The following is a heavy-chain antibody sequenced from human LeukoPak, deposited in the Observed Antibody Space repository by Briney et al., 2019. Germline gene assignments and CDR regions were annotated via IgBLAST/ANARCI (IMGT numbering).Heavy chain of an antibody. J-gene: IGHJ4*02. CDR3: EREIAATDY. D-gene: IGHD1-26*01. Sequence: TCVDHDRRRIIKTKRKGLEWVSYISSSGSTIYYADSVKGRFTISRDNAKNSLYLQMNSLRAEYTAVYYCEREIAATDYWGQGTLVTVSS. CDR2: ISSSGSTI. CDR1: TCVDHD. V-gene: IGHV3-11*01.